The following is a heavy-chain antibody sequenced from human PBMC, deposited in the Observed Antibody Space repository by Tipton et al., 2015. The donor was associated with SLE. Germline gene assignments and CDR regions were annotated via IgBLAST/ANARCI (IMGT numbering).Heavy chain of an antibody. CDR1: GGSISSYY. CDR3: ARGWGSWPYYFDY. CDR2: IYYSGST. D-gene: IGHD6-13*01. Sequence: TLSLTCAVYGGSISSYYWSWIRQPPGKGLEWIGYIYYSGSTNYNPSLKSRVTISVDTSKNQFSLKLSSVTAADTAVYYCARGWGSWPYYFDYWGQGTLVTVSS. V-gene: IGHV4-59*01. J-gene: IGHJ4*02.